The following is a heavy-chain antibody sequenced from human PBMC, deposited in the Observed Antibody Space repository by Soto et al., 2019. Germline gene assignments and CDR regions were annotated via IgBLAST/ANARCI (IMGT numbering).Heavy chain of an antibody. CDR3: ARVGVRGGIITDYYYYYGMDV. Sequence: ASVKVSCKASGYTFTNYYMHWVRQAPGQGLEWMGIINPSGGSTSYAQKFQGRVTMTRDTSTSTVYMELSSLRSEDTAVYYCARVGVRGGIITDYYYYYGMDVWGQGTTVTVSS. V-gene: IGHV1-46*03. J-gene: IGHJ6*02. CDR2: INPSGGST. D-gene: IGHD3-10*01. CDR1: GYTFTNYY.